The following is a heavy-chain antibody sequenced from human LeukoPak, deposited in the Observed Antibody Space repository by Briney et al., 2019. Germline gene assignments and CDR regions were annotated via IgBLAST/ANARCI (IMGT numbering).Heavy chain of an antibody. CDR3: AHSRDDMVRGYFDY. Sequence: SGPTLVKPTQTLTLTCTFSGFSLGTSGVGVGWIRQPPGKALEWLALIYWDDDKRYSPSLKSRLTITKDTSKNQVVLTMTNMDPVDTATYYCAHSRDDMVRGYFDYWGQGTLVTVSS. CDR1: GFSLGTSGVG. V-gene: IGHV2-5*02. D-gene: IGHD3-10*01. J-gene: IGHJ4*02. CDR2: IYWDDDK.